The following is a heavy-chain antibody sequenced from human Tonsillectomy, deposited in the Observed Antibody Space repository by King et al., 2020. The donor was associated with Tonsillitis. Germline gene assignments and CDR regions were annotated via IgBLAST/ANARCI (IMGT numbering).Heavy chain of an antibody. Sequence: EVQLVESGGGLVQPGGSLRLSCAASGFTFSSYSMNWVRQAPGKGLEWVSYISSSSSTIYYADSVKGRFTISRDNAKKSLYLQMNSLRDEDTAVYYSAREGFDYYVWGSYKGFDPWGQGTLVTVSS. CDR1: GFTFSSYS. CDR2: ISSSSSTI. D-gene: IGHD3-16*01. CDR3: AREGFDYYVWGSYKGFDP. V-gene: IGHV3-48*02. J-gene: IGHJ5*02.